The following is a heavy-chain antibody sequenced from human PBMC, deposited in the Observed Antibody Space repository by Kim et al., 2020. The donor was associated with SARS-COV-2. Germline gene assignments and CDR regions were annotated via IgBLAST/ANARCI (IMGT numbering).Heavy chain of an antibody. Sequence: SETLSLTCAVSGGSISNSWWSWVRQPPGMGLEWIGEISHSGTTNYNASLRSRGNISVDKSNNQFSLKLTSVTAADTAVYYCAQSSSRRCLDYWGQGTLVTVSS. V-gene: IGHV4-4*02. CDR3: AQSSSRRCLDY. D-gene: IGHD6-19*01. CDR1: GGSISNSW. J-gene: IGHJ4*02. CDR2: ISHSGTT.